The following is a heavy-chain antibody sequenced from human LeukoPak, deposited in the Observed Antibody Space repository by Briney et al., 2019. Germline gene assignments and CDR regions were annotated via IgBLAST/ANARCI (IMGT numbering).Heavy chain of an antibody. CDR3: ATRGLPGYYYGMDV. CDR2: ISSAGAT. V-gene: IGHV3-66*01. Sequence: PGGSLRLSCAASGFTVSRNYMSWARLAPGKGLEWVPIISSAGATHYADSVKGRFTISRDNSKNTLYLQMNSLRAEDTAVYYCATRGLPGYYYGMDVWGQGTTVTVSS. D-gene: IGHD2-21*02. CDR1: GFTVSRNY. J-gene: IGHJ6*02.